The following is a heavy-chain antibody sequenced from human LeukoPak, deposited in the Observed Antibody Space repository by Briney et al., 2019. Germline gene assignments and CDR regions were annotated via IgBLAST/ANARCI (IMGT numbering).Heavy chain of an antibody. V-gene: IGHV3-11*01. J-gene: IGHJ4*02. Sequence: GGSLRLSCAASGFTFTNAYMSWIRQAPGKGLEWVSYISSSGSTIYYADSVKGRFTISRDNAKNSLYLQMNSLRAEDTAVYYCAKDRPTNYYDSSGYYFDYWGQGTLVTVSS. CDR3: AKDRPTNYYDSSGYYFDY. CDR2: ISSSGSTI. CDR1: GFTFTNAY. D-gene: IGHD3-22*01.